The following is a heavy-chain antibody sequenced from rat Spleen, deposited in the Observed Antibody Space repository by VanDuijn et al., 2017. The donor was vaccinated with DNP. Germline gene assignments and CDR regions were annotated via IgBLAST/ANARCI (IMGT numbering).Heavy chain of an antibody. J-gene: IGHJ2*01. CDR1: GFTFSDYA. V-gene: IGHV5-17*01. CDR3: TRCSTRAARLFDN. D-gene: IGHD4-1*01. CDR2: IFYDDSRT. Sequence: EVQLVESGGGLVQPGNSLKLSCAASGFTFSDYAMAWVRQSPKKGLEWVAAIFYDDSRTYYRDSVKGRFTISRDNTKSTLYLQMDSLRSEDTATYYCTRCSTRAARLFDNWGQGAMVTVSS.